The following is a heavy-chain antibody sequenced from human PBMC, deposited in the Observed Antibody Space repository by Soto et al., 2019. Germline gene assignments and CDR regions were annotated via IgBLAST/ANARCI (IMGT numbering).Heavy chain of an antibody. CDR2: SIPIFGTA. D-gene: IGHD6-19*01. CDR1: AGSFISYA. Sequence: SVKVTCTAAAGSFISYAIIWVRRAPGQGLEWMGGSIPIFGTANYAQKFQGRVTITADKSTSTAYMELSSLRSEDTAVYYCARSPYSSGWYVGVTQSYYYYGMDVWGQGTTVTVSS. J-gene: IGHJ6*02. CDR3: ARSPYSSGWYVGVTQSYYYYGMDV. V-gene: IGHV1-69*06.